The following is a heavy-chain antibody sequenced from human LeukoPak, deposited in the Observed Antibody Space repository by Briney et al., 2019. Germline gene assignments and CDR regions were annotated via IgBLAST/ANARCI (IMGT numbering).Heavy chain of an antibody. CDR2: INHSGST. CDR1: GGSFSGYY. Sequence: PSETLSLTCAVYGGSFSGYYWSWIRQPPGKGLEWIGEINHSGSTNYNPSLKSRVTISVDTSKNQFSLKLSSVTAADTAVYYCARGALITIFGVVIMGAQRPYFDYWGQGTLVTVSS. V-gene: IGHV4-34*01. CDR3: ARGALITIFGVVIMGAQRPYFDY. D-gene: IGHD3-3*01. J-gene: IGHJ4*02.